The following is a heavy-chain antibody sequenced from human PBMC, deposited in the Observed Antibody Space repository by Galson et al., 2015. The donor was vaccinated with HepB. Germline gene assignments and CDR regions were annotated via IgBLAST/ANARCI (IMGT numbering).Heavy chain of an antibody. V-gene: IGHV3-30*03. CDR2: ISYDGSNK. Sequence: SLRLSCAASGFTFSSYGMHWVRQAPGKGLEWVAVISYDGSNKYYADSVKGRFTISRDNSKNTLYLQMNSLRAEDTAVYYCARDESRCSSTSCYTPGEDYYYGMDVWGQGTTVTVSS. D-gene: IGHD2-2*02. CDR3: ARDESRCSSTSCYTPGEDYYYGMDV. CDR1: GFTFSSYG. J-gene: IGHJ6*02.